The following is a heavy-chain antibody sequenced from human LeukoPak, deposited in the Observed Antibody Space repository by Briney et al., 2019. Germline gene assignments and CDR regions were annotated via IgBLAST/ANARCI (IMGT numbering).Heavy chain of an antibody. CDR3: ARERKVAAPYYYYYYGMDV. V-gene: IGHV4-34*01. CDR1: GGSFSGYY. J-gene: IGHJ6*02. CDR2: INHSGNT. D-gene: IGHD6-6*01. Sequence: PSKTLSLTCAVYGGSFSGYYWSWIRQPPGKGLQWIGEINHSGNTNYNPSLKSRVTISVDTSKNQFSLKLSSVTAADTAVYYCARERKVAAPYYYYYYGMDVWGQGTTVTVSS.